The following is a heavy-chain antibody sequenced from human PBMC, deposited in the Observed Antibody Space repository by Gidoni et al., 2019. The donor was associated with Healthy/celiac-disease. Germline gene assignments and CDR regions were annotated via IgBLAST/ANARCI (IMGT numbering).Heavy chain of an antibody. D-gene: IGHD6-13*01. Sequence: QVQLVQSGAEVKKPGSSVKVSCKASGGTFSSYAISWVRQAPGQGLEWMGGIIPIFGTANYAQKFQGRVTITADESTSTAYMELSSLRSEDTAVYYCARDVVHGAAAGTGYYMDVWGKGTTVTVSS. J-gene: IGHJ6*03. CDR1: GGTFSSYA. V-gene: IGHV1-69*01. CDR2: IIPIFGTA. CDR3: ARDVVHGAAAGTGYYMDV.